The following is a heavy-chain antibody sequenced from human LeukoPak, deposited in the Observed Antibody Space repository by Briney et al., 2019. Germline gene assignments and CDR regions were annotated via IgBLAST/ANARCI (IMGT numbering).Heavy chain of an antibody. CDR3: ARGDGSGSGRWFDP. J-gene: IGHJ5*02. CDR2: IHHTGST. V-gene: IGHV4-30-2*01. Sequence: TSETLSLTCTVSGASSSRGLSPWGWIRNPQGGGLEWFGYIHHTGSTYYNPSLKGRVTITVDRSKNQFSLNLNFVTAADTALYYCARGDGSGSGRWFDPWGQGTLITVSS. D-gene: IGHD3-10*01. CDR1: GASSSRGLSP.